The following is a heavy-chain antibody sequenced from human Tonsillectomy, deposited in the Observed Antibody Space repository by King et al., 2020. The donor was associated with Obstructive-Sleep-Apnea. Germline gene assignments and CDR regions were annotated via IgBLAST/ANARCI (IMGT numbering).Heavy chain of an antibody. CDR1: GFTFGANA. V-gene: IGHV3-23*04. CDR3: ARVRCGGECYYNLDV. J-gene: IGHJ6*02. D-gene: IGHD2-21*01. CDR2: ISGSGGTT. Sequence: VQLVESGGDLVQPGGSLRLSCAASGFTFGANAMTWVRQAPGKGLEWGSGISGSGGTTHYAASVNGRFTISRDNSGNTLYLQMASLRAEDTAVYYCARVRCGGECYYNLDVWGQGTTVTVSS.